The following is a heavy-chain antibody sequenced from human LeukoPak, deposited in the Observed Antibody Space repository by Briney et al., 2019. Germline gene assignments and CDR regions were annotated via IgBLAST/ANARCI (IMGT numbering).Heavy chain of an antibody. V-gene: IGHV3-11*04. J-gene: IGHJ4*02. CDR3: ARPYSSSWCVWDY. CDR1: GFTFSDYY. Sequence: NPGGSLRLSCAASGFTFSDYYMSWIRQAPGKGLEWVSYISSSGSTIYYADSVKGRFTISRDDAKNSLYLQMNSLRAEDTAVYYCARPYSSSWCVWDYWGQGTLVTVSS. D-gene: IGHD6-13*01. CDR2: ISSSGSTI.